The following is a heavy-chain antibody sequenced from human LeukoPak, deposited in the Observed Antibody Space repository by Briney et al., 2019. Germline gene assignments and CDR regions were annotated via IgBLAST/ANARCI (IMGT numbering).Heavy chain of an antibody. V-gene: IGHV4-39*07. D-gene: IGHD3-3*01. CDR3: ARYAHYDFWSGYYDYYMDV. J-gene: IGHJ6*03. CDR2: IYYSGST. CDR1: GGSISSSSYY. Sequence: SETLSLTCTVSGGSISSSSYYWGWIRQPPGKGLEWIGSIYYSGSTYYNPSLKSRVTISVDTSKKQISLKLSSVTAADTAVYYCARYAHYDFWSGYYDYYMDVWGKGTTVAVSS.